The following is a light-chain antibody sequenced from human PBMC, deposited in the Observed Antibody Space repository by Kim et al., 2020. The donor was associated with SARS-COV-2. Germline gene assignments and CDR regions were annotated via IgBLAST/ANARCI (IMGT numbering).Light chain of an antibody. CDR3: QQYDSSPRT. CDR2: AAS. J-gene: IGKJ1*01. CDR1: QSISSC. Sequence: DIQMTQSPSSLSASVGDRVTITCRASQSISSCLTWYQQKPGKAPKLLIYAASSLQSGVPSRFSGSGSGTDFTLTISRLQPEDFATYYCQQYDSSPRTFGQGTKVDIK. V-gene: IGKV1-39*01.